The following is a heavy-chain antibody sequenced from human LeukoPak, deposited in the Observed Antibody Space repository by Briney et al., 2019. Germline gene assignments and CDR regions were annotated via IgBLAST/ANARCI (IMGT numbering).Heavy chain of an antibody. CDR2: ISYDGSNK. J-gene: IGHJ4*02. V-gene: IGHV3-30*04. CDR3: AGSSSWYRGYFDY. Sequence: GGSLRLSCAASGFTFSSYAMHWVRQAPGKGLEWVAVISYDGSNKYYADSVKGRFTTSRDNSKNTLYLQMNSLRAEDTAVYYCAGSSSWYRGYFDYWGQGTLVTVSP. CDR1: GFTFSSYA. D-gene: IGHD6-13*01.